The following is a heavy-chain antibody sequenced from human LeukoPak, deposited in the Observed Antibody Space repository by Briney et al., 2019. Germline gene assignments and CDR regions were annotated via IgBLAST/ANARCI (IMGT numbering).Heavy chain of an antibody. J-gene: IGHJ4*02. Sequence: GGSLRLSCAASGFTFSSYAMSWVRQAPGKGLEWVSAISGSGGSTYYADSVKGRFTISRDNAKNSLYLQMNSLRAEDTAVYYCARDEGGYSYGDYWGQGTLVTVSS. CDR3: ARDEGGYSYGDY. CDR2: ISGSGGST. D-gene: IGHD5-18*01. CDR1: GFTFSSYA. V-gene: IGHV3-23*01.